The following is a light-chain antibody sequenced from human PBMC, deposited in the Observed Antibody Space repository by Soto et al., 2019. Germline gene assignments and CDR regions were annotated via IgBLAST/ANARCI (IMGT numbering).Light chain of an antibody. V-gene: IGKV1-12*01. CDR3: QQGNTFPT. J-gene: IGKJ1*01. CDR1: QAISSW. CDR2: AAS. Sequence: DLQLTQSPSSVAASVGDRVIITCRASQAISSWLAWYQQKPGKAPRLLIYAASTLQSGVPSRFSGSRSGTDFTLTISSLQPEDLATYYCQQGNTFPTFGQGTKVEIK.